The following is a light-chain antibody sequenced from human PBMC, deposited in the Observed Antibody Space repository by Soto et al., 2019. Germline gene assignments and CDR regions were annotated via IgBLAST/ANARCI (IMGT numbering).Light chain of an antibody. CDR3: QSYDNSLRGYV. V-gene: IGLV1-40*01. CDR2: VNS. J-gene: IGLJ1*01. CDR1: SSNIGAGYG. Sequence: QSVLTQPTSVSGAPGQRVTISCTGNSSNIGAGYGVHWYQHVPGIAPKLLIYVNSNRPSGVPDRFSASKSGTSASLAISGLQAEDEVDYYCQSYDNSLRGYVFGSGTKVTVL.